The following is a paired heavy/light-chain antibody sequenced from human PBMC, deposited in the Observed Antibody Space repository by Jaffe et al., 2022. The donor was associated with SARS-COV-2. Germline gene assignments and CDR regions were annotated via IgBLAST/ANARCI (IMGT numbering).Heavy chain of an antibody. J-gene: IGHJ4*02. D-gene: IGHD3-10*01. V-gene: IGHV3-23*01. CDR1: GFTFSTYA. Sequence: EVQLLESGGGLVQPGESLRLSCAASGFTFSTYAMSWVRQAPGKGLEWVSGIGTSGGTTKYADSVKGRFTISRDNSKNTLYLQMNSLRAEDTAVYYCANLRYDYWGQGTLVTVSS. CDR3: ANLRYDY. CDR2: IGTSGGTT.
Light chain of an antibody. CDR2: NTN. V-gene: IGLV8-61*01. CDR3: VLYMGSGIWV. CDR1: SGSVSTNYY. Sequence: QTVVTQEPSFSVSPGGTVTLTCGLSSGSVSTNYYPSWYQQTPGQTPRTLIYNTNTRSSGVPDRFSGSILGNKAALTITGAQADDESDYYCVLYMGSGIWVFGGGTKLTVL. J-gene: IGLJ3*02.